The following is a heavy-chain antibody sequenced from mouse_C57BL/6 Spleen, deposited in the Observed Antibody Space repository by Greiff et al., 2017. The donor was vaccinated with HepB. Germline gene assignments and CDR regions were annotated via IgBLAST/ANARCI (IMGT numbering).Heavy chain of an antibody. CDR1: GFNIKNTY. CDR2: IDPANGHT. D-gene: IGHD2-5*01. CDR3: ARSDYYSNYWFAY. V-gene: IGHV14-3*01. J-gene: IGHJ3*01. Sequence: VQLKQSVAELVRPGASVKLSCTASGFNIKNTYMHWVKQRPEQGLEWIGRIDPANGHTKYAPKFQGKATITADTSSNTAYLQLSSLTSEDTAIYYCARSDYYSNYWFAYWGQGTLVTVSA.